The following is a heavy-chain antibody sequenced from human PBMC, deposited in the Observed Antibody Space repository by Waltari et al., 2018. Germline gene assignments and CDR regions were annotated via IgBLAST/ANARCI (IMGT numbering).Heavy chain of an antibody. V-gene: IGHV1-2*02. CDR1: GYTFTGYY. D-gene: IGHD3-16*01. Sequence: QVQLVQSGAEVKKPGASVKVSCKASGYTFTGYYMHWVRQAPGQGLEWMGWINPNGGGTNYEKNFQGRVTMTRDTSISTAYMELSRLRSADTAVYYCARGGGVFDYWGQGTLVTVSS. CDR2: INPNGGGT. CDR3: ARGGGVFDY. J-gene: IGHJ4*02.